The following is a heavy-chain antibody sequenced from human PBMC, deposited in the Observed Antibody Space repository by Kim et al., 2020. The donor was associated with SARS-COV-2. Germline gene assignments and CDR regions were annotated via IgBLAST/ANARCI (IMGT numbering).Heavy chain of an antibody. Sequence: SVKVSCKASGGTFSSYAISWVRQAPGQGLEWMGGIIPIFGTANYAQKFQGRVTITADESTSTAYMELSSLRSEDTAVYYCATVDIARPAVNTEYFQHWGQGTLVTVSS. CDR1: GGTFSSYA. CDR2: IIPIFGTA. CDR3: ATVDIARPAVNTEYFQH. V-gene: IGHV1-69*13. D-gene: IGHD5-12*01. J-gene: IGHJ1*01.